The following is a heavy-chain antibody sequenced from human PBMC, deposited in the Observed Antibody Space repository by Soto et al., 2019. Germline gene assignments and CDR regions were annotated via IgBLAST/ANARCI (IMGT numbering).Heavy chain of an antibody. CDR2: ISGSGGST. CDR3: AKGKVVVVPAARYYFDY. Sequence: GSLRLSCAASVFTFSSYAMSWVRQAPGKGLEWVSAISGSGGSTYYADSVKGRFTISRDNSKNTLYLQMNSLRAEDTAVYYCAKGKVVVVPAARYYFDYWGQGTLVTVSS. D-gene: IGHD2-2*01. V-gene: IGHV3-23*01. CDR1: VFTFSSYA. J-gene: IGHJ4*02.